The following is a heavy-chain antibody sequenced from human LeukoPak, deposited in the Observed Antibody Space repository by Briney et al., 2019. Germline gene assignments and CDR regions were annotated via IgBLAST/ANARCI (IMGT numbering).Heavy chain of an antibody. Sequence: GGSLRLSCAASGFTFSSYGMHWVRQAPGKGLEWVAVISYDGSNKYYADSVKGRFTISRDNSKNTLYLQMNSLRAEDTAVYYCAKDVPPFLLGATLDYWGQGTLVTVSS. CDR2: ISYDGSNK. D-gene: IGHD1-26*01. J-gene: IGHJ4*02. CDR3: AKDVPPFLLGATLDY. CDR1: GFTFSSYG. V-gene: IGHV3-30*18.